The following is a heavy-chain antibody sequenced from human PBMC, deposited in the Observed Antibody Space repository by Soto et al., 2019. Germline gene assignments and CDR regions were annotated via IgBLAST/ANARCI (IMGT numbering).Heavy chain of an antibody. CDR2: INHSGST. CDR3: ARVTFWSGSNWFDP. CDR1: GGSFSVYY. Sequence: SDTLSLTCAVYGGSFSVYYWSWIRQPPGKGLEWIGEINHSGSTNYNPSLKSRVTISVDTSKNQFSLKLSSVTAADTAVYYCARVTFWSGSNWFDPWGQGTLVTVSS. V-gene: IGHV4-34*01. J-gene: IGHJ5*02. D-gene: IGHD3-3*01.